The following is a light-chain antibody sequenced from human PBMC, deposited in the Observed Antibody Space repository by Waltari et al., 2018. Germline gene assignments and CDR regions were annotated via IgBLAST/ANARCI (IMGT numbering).Light chain of an antibody. Sequence: DIQMTQSPSSLSASVGARVTITCRASQSISSYLNWYQQKPGKAPKLLIYAASSLQSGVPSRFSGSGSGTDFTLTISSLQPEDFATYYCQQSYSTLTWTFGQGTKVEIK. CDR2: AAS. V-gene: IGKV1-39*01. CDR3: QQSYSTLTWT. CDR1: QSISSY. J-gene: IGKJ1*01.